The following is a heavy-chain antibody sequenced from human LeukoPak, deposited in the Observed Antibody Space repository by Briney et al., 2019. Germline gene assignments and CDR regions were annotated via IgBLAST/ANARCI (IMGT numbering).Heavy chain of an antibody. CDR2: ISGSGGST. CDR1: GFTFSSYA. D-gene: IGHD2-15*01. J-gene: IGHJ6*02. CDR3: AKDLAVAATYYYYYGMDV. V-gene: IGHV3-23*01. Sequence: GGSLRLSCAASGFTFSSYAMSWVRQAPGKGLEWVSAISGSGGSTYYADSVKGRFTISRDNSKNTLYLQMNSLRAEDTAVYYCAKDLAVAATYYYYYGMDVWGQGTTVTVSS.